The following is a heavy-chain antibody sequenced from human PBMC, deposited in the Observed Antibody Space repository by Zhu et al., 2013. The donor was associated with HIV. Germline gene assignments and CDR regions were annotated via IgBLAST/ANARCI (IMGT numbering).Heavy chain of an antibody. CDR3: ARGVLPMMLSFEDYYDH. V-gene: IGHV1-2*02. Sequence: QVHLVQSGAETKQPGASVKVSCKTSGYTFTDHYLHWVRQAPGQGLEWMGWIKPDSGFTNYAQMFQGRITLTRDVSLSTIFMELASLTSDDTALYYCARGVLPMMLSFEDYYDHWGQGTLVIVSS. J-gene: IGHJ4*02. CDR1: GYTFTDHY. CDR2: IKPDSGFT. D-gene: IGHD3-22*01.